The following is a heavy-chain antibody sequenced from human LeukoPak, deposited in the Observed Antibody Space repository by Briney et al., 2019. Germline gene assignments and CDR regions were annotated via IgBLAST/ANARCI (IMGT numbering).Heavy chain of an antibody. D-gene: IGHD3-10*01. V-gene: IGHV1-18*01. CDR1: GYTFTSYG. J-gene: IGHJ2*01. Sequence: ASVKVSCKASGYTFTSYGISWVRQAPGQGLEWMGWITTYNGNTNYAQKLQGRVTMTTDTSTSTAYMELRSLRSDDTAVYYCAREGAETYYYGSGSYPFDLWGRGTLVTVSS. CDR3: AREGAETYYYGSGSYPFDL. CDR2: ITTYNGNT.